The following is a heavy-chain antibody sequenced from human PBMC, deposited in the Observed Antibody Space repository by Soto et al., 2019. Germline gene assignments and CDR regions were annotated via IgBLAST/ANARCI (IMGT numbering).Heavy chain of an antibody. CDR3: ARGSGTSRRPFDP. V-gene: IGHV4-59*08. CDR2: IYYSGST. CDR1: GGSISSYY. D-gene: IGHD3-10*01. Sequence: SETLSLTCTVSGGSISSYYWSWIRQPPGKGLEWIGYIYYSGSTNYNPSLKSRVTISVDTSKNQFSLKLSSVTAAHTAVYYCARGSGTSRRPFDPWGQGTLVTVSS. J-gene: IGHJ5*02.